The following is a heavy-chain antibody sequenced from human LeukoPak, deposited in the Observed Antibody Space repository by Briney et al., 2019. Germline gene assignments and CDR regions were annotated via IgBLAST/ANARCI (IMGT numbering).Heavy chain of an antibody. J-gene: IGHJ4*02. CDR1: GYTFTGSY. D-gene: IGHD1-1*01. CDR2: ISPASGAT. CDR3: LNEHGG. Sequence: GGSVRVSCKASGYTFTGSYMHWVRQAPGQGFEWIGWISPASGATKYAQNFQGRVTLTTDTSITTAYMELSSLTSDDTASYHCLNEHGGWGQGTPVTVSS. V-gene: IGHV1-2*02.